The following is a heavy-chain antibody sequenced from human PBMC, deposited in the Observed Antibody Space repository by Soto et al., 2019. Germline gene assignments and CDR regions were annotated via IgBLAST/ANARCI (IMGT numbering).Heavy chain of an antibody. CDR3: AHSFDGPRVGTASHAFDI. D-gene: IGHD1-26*01. J-gene: IGHJ3*02. Sequence: QITLKESGPTLVKPTQTLTLTCTFSGFSLSTSGVGVGWIRQPPGKALEWLALIYWDDDKRYSPSLKSRLTITKDTSKNQVVLKMTNMDPVDTATYYCAHSFDGPRVGTASHAFDIWGQGTMVTVSS. CDR1: GFSLSTSGVG. CDR2: IYWDDDK. V-gene: IGHV2-5*02.